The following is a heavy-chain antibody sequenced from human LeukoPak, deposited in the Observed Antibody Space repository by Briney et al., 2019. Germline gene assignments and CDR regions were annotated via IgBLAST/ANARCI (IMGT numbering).Heavy chain of an antibody. CDR3: ARGDYEGDY. CDR2: ISAYNGNT. D-gene: IGHD4-17*01. Sequence: VASVTVSCKVSGYTLTELSMHWVRQAPGQGLEWMGWISAYNGNTNYAQKLQGRVTMTTDTSTSTAYMELRSLRSDDTAVYYCARGDYEGDYWGQGTLVTVSS. CDR1: GYTLTELS. V-gene: IGHV1-18*01. J-gene: IGHJ4*02.